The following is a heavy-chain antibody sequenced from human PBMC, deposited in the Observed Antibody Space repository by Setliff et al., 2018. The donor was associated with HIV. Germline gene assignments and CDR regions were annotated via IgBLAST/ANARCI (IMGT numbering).Heavy chain of an antibody. CDR2: IYYGGII. Sequence: PSETLSLTCTVSGDSITNSFYFWAWIRQPPGKGLEWIGSIYYGGIIDYNPSLKSRVTISVDTPKNQFSLRLDSVTAADTAIHYCARQVKYSSSPLHFDSWGQGTLVTVS. CDR3: ARQVKYSSSPLHFDS. D-gene: IGHD6-13*01. J-gene: IGHJ4*02. CDR1: GDSITNSFYF. V-gene: IGHV4-39*01.